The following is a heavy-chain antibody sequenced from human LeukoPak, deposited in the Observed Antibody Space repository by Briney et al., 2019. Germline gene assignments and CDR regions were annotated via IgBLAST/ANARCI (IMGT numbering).Heavy chain of an antibody. Sequence: PSETLSLTCTVSGDSISSNYWSWTRQPPGKGLEWIGYIYHSGSTNYNPSLKSRVTISIDTSRKQFSLKLSSVTAADTAVYYCVRGHLVGGWFKYDAFDIWGQGTMVTVSS. J-gene: IGHJ3*02. V-gene: IGHV4-59*01. CDR2: IYHSGST. CDR3: VRGHLVGGWFKYDAFDI. D-gene: IGHD6-19*01. CDR1: GDSISSNY.